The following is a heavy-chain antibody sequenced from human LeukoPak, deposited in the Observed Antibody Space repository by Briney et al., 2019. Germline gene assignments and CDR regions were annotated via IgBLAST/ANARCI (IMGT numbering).Heavy chain of an antibody. J-gene: IGHJ4*02. CDR1: GGSISSYY. V-gene: IGHV4-59*01. CDR2: IYYSGST. CDR3: ARGQRSPDY. Sequence: SETLSLTCTVSGGSISSYYWSWIRQPPGKGLEWIGYIYYSGSTNYNPSLKSRVTISVDTSKNQFSLKLSSVTAADTAVYYCARGQRSPDYWGQGTLVTVSS.